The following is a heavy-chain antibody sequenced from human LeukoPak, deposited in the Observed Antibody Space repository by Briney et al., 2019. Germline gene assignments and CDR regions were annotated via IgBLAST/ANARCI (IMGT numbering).Heavy chain of an antibody. CDR1: GGSIKSGDYY. D-gene: IGHD3-10*01. Sequence: PSQTLSLTCTVSGGSIKSGDYYWSWIRQHPGKGLEWIGYIYYSGSTYYNPSLKSRVTISVDTSKNQFSLKLSSVTAADTAVYYCARDALAAYGSGENWFDPWGQGTLVTVSS. J-gene: IGHJ5*02. V-gene: IGHV4-31*03. CDR2: IYYSGST. CDR3: ARDALAAYGSGENWFDP.